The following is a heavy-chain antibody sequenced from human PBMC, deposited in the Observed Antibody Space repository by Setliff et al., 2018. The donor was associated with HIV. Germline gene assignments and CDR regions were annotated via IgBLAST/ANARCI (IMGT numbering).Heavy chain of an antibody. D-gene: IGHD2-21*01. CDR1: GGSISSSAYY. CDR2: IYYSGTT. V-gene: IGHV4-39*01. Sequence: PSETLSLTCSVSGGSISSSAYYWGWIRQPPGKGLEWIGNIYYSGTTYFNPSLKSRVTISVDTSKNQYSVRLSSVTAADTAFYYCAWMWRWSGPESYYFDSWGRGTLVTVSS. J-gene: IGHJ4*02. CDR3: AWMWRWSGPESYYFDS.